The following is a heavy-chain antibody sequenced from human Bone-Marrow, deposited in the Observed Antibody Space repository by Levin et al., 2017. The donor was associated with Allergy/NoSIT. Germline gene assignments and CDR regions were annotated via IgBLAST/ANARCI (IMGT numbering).Heavy chain of an antibody. D-gene: IGHD3-3*01. J-gene: IGHJ4*02. Sequence: GESLKISCTASGFIFSDYGISWVRQAPGKGLEWLGFIRAERYGGTTEYAASVKGRLTISREDSKNVAYLQVNSMKVEDTAIYFCVREYDWNVPDYWGQGLLVTVSS. CDR1: GFIFSDYG. V-gene: IGHV3-49*04. CDR3: VREYDWNVPDY. CDR2: IRAERYGGTT.